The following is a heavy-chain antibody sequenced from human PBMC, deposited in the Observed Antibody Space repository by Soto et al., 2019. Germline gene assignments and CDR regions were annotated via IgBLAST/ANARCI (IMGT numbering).Heavy chain of an antibody. CDR1: GFTFSSYS. CDR2: ISSSSSYI. CDR3: ARVRLPMVRGFYYGMDV. V-gene: IGHV3-21*01. D-gene: IGHD3-10*01. J-gene: IGHJ6*02. Sequence: PGGSLRLSCAASGFTFSSYSMNWVRQAPGKGLEWVSSISSSSSYIYYADSVKGRFTISRDNAKNSLYLQMNSLRAEDTAVYYCARVRLPMVRGFYYGMDVWGQGTTVTVSS.